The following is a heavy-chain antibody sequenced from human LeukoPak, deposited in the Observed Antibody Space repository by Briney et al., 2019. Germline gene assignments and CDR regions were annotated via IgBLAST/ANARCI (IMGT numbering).Heavy chain of an antibody. CDR2: INSDGSIT. CDR1: GFTFTTYW. V-gene: IGHV3-74*01. Sequence: GGSLRLSCAASGFTFTTYWMHWVRQAPGKGLVWVSHINSDGSITSYADSVKGRFTISRDNAKNTLYLQMNSLRAEDTAVYYCAREYRSAMDIHFDYWGQGTLVTVSS. J-gene: IGHJ4*02. D-gene: IGHD5-18*01. CDR3: AREYRSAMDIHFDY.